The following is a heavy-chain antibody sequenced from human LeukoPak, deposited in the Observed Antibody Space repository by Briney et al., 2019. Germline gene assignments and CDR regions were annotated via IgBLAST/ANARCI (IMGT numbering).Heavy chain of an antibody. V-gene: IGHV1-46*01. D-gene: IGHD3-9*01. CDR2: INPSGGST. Sequence: ASVKVSCKASGYTFTSYYMHWVRQAPGQGLEWMGVINPSGGSTTYAQKFQGRVTMTRDTSTSTVYMELSSLRSEDTAVFYCVSHFDWFRYWGQGTLVTVSS. CDR1: GYTFTSYY. J-gene: IGHJ4*02. CDR3: VSHFDWFRY.